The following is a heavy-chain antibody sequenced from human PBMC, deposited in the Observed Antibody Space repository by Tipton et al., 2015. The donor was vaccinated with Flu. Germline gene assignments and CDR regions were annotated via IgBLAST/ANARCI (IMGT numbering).Heavy chain of an antibody. Sequence: QLVQSGGGLVKPGGYLRLSCAASGFTFSDDYMSWIRQAPGKGLEWVSHISSSGDTINYADSVKGRFTISRDNAKKSLYLQMNSLRAEDTAVYYCAKGPDWWGYYGMDVWGQGTTVIVPS. V-gene: IGHV3-11*04. CDR3: AKGPDWWGYYGMDV. CDR2: ISSSGDTI. D-gene: IGHD2-8*02. CDR1: GFTFSDDY. J-gene: IGHJ6*02.